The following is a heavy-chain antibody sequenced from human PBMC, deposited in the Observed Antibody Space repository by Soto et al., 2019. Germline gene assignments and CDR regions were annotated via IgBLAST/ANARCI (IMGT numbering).Heavy chain of an antibody. Sequence: GGSLRLSCAASGFTFDDYAMHWVRQAPGKGLEWVSLISWDGGSTYYADSVKGRFTISRDNSKNSLYLQMNSLRAEDTALYYCAKESSSSSTFRPDYYYGMDVWGQGTTVTVSS. D-gene: IGHD6-6*01. J-gene: IGHJ6*02. CDR2: ISWDGGST. CDR1: GFTFDDYA. CDR3: AKESSSSSTFRPDYYYGMDV. V-gene: IGHV3-43D*04.